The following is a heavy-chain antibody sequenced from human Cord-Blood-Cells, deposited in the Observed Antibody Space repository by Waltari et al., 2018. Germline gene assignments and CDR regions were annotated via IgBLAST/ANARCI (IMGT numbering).Heavy chain of an antibody. CDR2: ISYSGGT. Sequence: QLQLQESGPGLVKPSETLSLTCTVSGGSISSSSYYWGWIRQPPGKGLEWIGSISYSGGTYYNPSLKSRVTISVDTSKNQFSLKLSSVTAADTAVYYCARFLEWLYYFDYWGQGTLVTVSS. D-gene: IGHD3-3*01. CDR1: GGSISSSSYY. V-gene: IGHV4-39*01. J-gene: IGHJ4*02. CDR3: ARFLEWLYYFDY.